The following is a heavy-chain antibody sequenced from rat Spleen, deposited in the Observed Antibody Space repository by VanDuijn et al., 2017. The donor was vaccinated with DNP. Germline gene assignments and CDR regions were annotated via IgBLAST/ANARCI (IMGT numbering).Heavy chain of an antibody. V-gene: IGHV5-34*01. CDR3: ASRGGTYYFDN. Sequence: EVQLVESGGGLVQPGRSLKLSCAASGFTFSDYNMVWVRQAPKKGLEWVASIGSSGSYIYYGDTMKGRFTISRENAKNTLYLEMTNLRSEDTALYYCASRGGTYYFDNWGQGVMVTVSS. CDR2: IGSSGSYI. J-gene: IGHJ2*01. D-gene: IGHD1-11*01. CDR1: GFTFSDYN.